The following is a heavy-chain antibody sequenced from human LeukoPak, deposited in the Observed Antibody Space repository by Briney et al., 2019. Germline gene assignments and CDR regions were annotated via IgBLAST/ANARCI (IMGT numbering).Heavy chain of an antibody. J-gene: IGHJ4*02. Sequence: PSETLSLTCTVSGGSISSDYWSWIRQPPGKALEWIGNIYHSEGTNYNPSLKSRVTISVDTSKTKFSLKLSSVTAADTAVYYCARQGRNRDFCSSISCHYFDFWGQGALATVSS. CDR2: IYHSEGT. CDR3: ARQGRNRDFCSSISCHYFDF. D-gene: IGHD2-2*01. CDR1: GGSISSDY. V-gene: IGHV4-59*08.